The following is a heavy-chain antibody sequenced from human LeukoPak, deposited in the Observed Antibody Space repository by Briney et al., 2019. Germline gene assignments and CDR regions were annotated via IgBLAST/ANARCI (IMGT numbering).Heavy chain of an antibody. V-gene: IGHV3-30*02. D-gene: IGHD3-3*01. J-gene: IGHJ5*02. CDR1: GFIFSSYG. CDR2: IRYDGTNK. CDR3: AKGSGYYTYNWFDP. Sequence: GGSLRLSCAASGFIFSSYGMHWVRQAPGKGLEWVAFIRYDGTNKYYADSVRGRSTISRDDSTNKVYLEMNSLRGEDTAVYYCAKGSGYYTYNWFDPWGQGTLVTVSS.